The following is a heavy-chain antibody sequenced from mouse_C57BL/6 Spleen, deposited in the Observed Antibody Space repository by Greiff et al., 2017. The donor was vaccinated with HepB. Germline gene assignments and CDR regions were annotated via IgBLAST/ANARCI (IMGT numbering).Heavy chain of an antibody. CDR1: GYTFTSYW. CDR2: IDPSDSYT. D-gene: IGHD2-12*01. V-gene: IGHV1-50*01. J-gene: IGHJ1*03. Sequence: QVQLQQPGAELVKPGASVKLSCKASGYTFTSYWMQWVKQRPGQGLEWIGEIDPSDSYTNYNQKFKGKATLTVDTSSSTAYMQLSSLTSEDSAVYYCSRGSMTTTDWYFDVWGTGTTVTVSS. CDR3: SRGSMTTTDWYFDV.